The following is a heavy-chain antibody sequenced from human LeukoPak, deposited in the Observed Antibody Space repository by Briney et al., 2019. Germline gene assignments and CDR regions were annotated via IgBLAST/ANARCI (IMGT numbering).Heavy chain of an antibody. Sequence: ASVKVSCKASGYTFTSYGINWVRQAPGQGLEWMGWISAYNGNTNYAQRLQGRVTMTTDTSTSTAYMELRSLRSDDTAVYYCARDDALVATGSFDYWGQGTLVTVSS. J-gene: IGHJ4*02. V-gene: IGHV1-18*01. D-gene: IGHD5-12*01. CDR1: GYTFTSYG. CDR2: ISAYNGNT. CDR3: ARDDALVATGSFDY.